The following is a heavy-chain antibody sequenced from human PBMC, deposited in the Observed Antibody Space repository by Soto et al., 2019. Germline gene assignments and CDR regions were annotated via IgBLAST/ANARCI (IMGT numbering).Heavy chain of an antibody. CDR1: GYTFTSYG. CDR2: ISAYNGNT. Sequence: GASVKVSCKASGYTFTSYGISWVRQAPGQGLEWMGWISAYNGNTNYAQKLQGRVTMTTDTSTSTAYMELRSLRPDDTAVYYCARDKGAYCGGDCYSTWFDPWGQGTLVTVSS. V-gene: IGHV1-18*01. D-gene: IGHD2-21*02. CDR3: ARDKGAYCGGDCYSTWFDP. J-gene: IGHJ5*02.